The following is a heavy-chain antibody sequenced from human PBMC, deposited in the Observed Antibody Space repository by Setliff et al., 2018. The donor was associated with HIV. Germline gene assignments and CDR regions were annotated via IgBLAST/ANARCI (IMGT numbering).Heavy chain of an antibody. CDR1: GGSISSGRYS. D-gene: IGHD3-22*01. CDR3: ASRVYYYDSSGYLREEGFDP. Sequence: SETLSLTCAVSGGSISSGRYSWSWIRQPPGKGLEWIGYMYEGDSTNYNPSLKSRVTISVDMSKNQFSLKLNSLTAADTAVYYCASRVYYYDSSGYLREEGFDPWGQGTLVTVSS. V-gene: IGHV4-30-2*01. CDR2: MYEGDST. J-gene: IGHJ5*02.